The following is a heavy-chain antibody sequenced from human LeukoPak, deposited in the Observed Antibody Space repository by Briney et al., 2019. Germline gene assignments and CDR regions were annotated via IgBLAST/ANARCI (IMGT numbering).Heavy chain of an antibody. D-gene: IGHD3-10*01. V-gene: IGHV4-59*08. Sequence: SETLSLTCTVSAGSISTYYWTRIRQPPGKGLEWIGSIYYSGSTYYNPSLKSRVTISVDTSKNQFSLKLSSVTAADTAVYYCARHNYGSGIDYWGQGTLVTVSS. J-gene: IGHJ4*02. CDR2: IYYSGST. CDR1: AGSISTYY. CDR3: ARHNYGSGIDY.